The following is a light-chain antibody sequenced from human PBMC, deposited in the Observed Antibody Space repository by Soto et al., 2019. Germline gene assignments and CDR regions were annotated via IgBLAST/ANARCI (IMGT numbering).Light chain of an antibody. CDR2: AAS. V-gene: IGKV3-20*01. CDR1: LSASAY. CDR3: QQYGSTPHSST. Sequence: PGERATLSCRTSLSASAYLDWYQQKPGQAPRLLISAASNRATDIPDRFSGRGSGTDFTLTITILKPEADAVEYCQQYGSTPHSSTFGQGTRLDIK. J-gene: IGKJ5*01.